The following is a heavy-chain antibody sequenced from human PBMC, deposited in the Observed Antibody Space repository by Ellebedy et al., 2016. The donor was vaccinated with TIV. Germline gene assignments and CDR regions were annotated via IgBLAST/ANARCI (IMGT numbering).Heavy chain of an antibody. J-gene: IGHJ4*02. Sequence: MPSETLSLTCTVPGGPTSSYYWSWIRQPPGKVLEWIGYIYYSGSTNYNPSLKSRVTISLDTSKNQFSLHLRSVTAADPAVYYCARDGGGGAAGYWGQGTLVTVSS. D-gene: IGHD3-16*01. CDR3: ARDGGGGAAGY. CDR1: GGPTSSYY. V-gene: IGHV4-59*01. CDR2: IYYSGST.